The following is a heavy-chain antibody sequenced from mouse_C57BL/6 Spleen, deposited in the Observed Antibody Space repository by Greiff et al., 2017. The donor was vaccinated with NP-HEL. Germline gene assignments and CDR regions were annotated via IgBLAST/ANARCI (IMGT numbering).Heavy chain of an antibody. CDR2: IWGDGST. CDR3: AKSGDYDEEAWFAY. D-gene: IGHD2-4*01. CDR1: GFSLTSYG. J-gene: IGHJ3*01. Sequence: VQRVESGPGLVAPSQSLSITCTVSGFSLTSYGVSWVRQPPGKGLEWLGVIWGDGSTNYHSALISRLSISKDNSKSQVFLKLNSLQTDDTATYYCAKSGDYDEEAWFAYWGQGTLVTVSA. V-gene: IGHV2-3*01.